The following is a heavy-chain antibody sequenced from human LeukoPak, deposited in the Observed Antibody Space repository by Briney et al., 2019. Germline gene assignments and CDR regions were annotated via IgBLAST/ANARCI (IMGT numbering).Heavy chain of an antibody. Sequence: GGSLRLSCAASGFTFSSYAMHWVRQAPGKGLEWVAVISYDGSNKYYADSVKGRFTISRDNSKNTLYLQMNSLRAEDTAVYYCARERLCLDYWGQGTLVTVSS. CDR1: GFTFSSYA. CDR2: ISYDGSNK. CDR3: ARERLCLDY. V-gene: IGHV3-30*04. D-gene: IGHD6-19*01. J-gene: IGHJ4*02.